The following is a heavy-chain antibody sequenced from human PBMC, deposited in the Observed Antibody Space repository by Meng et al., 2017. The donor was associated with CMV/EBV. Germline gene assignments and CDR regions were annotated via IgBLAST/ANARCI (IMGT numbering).Heavy chain of an antibody. J-gene: IGHJ4*02. V-gene: IGHV2-5*02. CDR1: GFSLSTSGVG. D-gene: IGHD3-22*01. Sequence: QVTLMASGPSLVHPTQTHPLPCPFSGFSLSTSGVGVGWIRQPPGKALEWLALIYWDDDKRYSPSLKSRLTITKDTSKNQVVLTMTNMDPVDTATYYCARLYDSSGYYLGYFDYWGQGTLVTVSS. CDR3: ARLYDSSGYYLGYFDY. CDR2: IYWDDDK.